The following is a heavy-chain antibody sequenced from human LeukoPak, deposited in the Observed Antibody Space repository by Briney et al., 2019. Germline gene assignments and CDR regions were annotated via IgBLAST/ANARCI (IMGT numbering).Heavy chain of an antibody. J-gene: IGHJ4*02. Sequence: GGSLRLSCAASGFTFTSYAMSWVRQAPGKGLEWVSAITGSGDTTYYAASVKGRFTISRDNSKSTLYLQMNSLRAEDTAVYYCAKEPVAGPRYYFDYWGQGTLVTVSS. CDR2: ITGSGDTT. V-gene: IGHV3-23*01. D-gene: IGHD6-19*01. CDR1: GFTFTSYA. CDR3: AKEPVAGPRYYFDY.